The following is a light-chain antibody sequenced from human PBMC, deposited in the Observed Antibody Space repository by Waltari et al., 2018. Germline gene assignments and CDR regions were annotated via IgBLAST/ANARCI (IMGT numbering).Light chain of an antibody. V-gene: IGLV1-40*01. J-gene: IGLJ2*01. Sequence: QSVLTQPPSVSGAPGQRVTISCTGSSSNIGAGYVVHWYQQLPGTAPKLLIYVNINRPSGVPDRFSGSKAGTSASLAITGLQAEDEADYYCQSYDISLSVLFGGGTKLTVL. CDR3: QSYDISLSVL. CDR1: SSNIGAGYV. CDR2: VNI.